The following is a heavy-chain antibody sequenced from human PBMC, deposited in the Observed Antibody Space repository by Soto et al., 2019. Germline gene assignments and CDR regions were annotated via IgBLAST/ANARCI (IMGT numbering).Heavy chain of an antibody. J-gene: IGHJ4*02. CDR3: ARDQDPGTYYDFWSGYGSSLNFDY. D-gene: IGHD3-3*01. CDR1: GYTFTSYG. V-gene: IGHV1-18*01. CDR2: ISAYNGNT. Sequence: ASVKVSCKASGYTFTSYGISWVRQAPGQGLEWMGWISAYNGNTNYAQKLQGRVTMTTDTSTSTAYMELRSLRSDDTAVYYCARDQDPGTYYDFWSGYGSSLNFDYWGQGTLVTVSS.